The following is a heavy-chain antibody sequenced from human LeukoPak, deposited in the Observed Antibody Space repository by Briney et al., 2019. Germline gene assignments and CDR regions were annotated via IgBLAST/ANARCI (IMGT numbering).Heavy chain of an antibody. CDR2: ISWNSGNI. CDR3: AKDAGGLVVVPAMD. D-gene: IGHD2-2*01. J-gene: IGHJ4*02. CDR1: GFTFDDYA. Sequence: PGGSLRLSCATSGFTFDDYAMHWVRQAPGKGLEWVSGISWNSGNIGYADSVKGRFTISRDNAKNSLYLQMISLRAEDTALYYCAKDAGGLVVVPAMDWGQGTLVTVSS. V-gene: IGHV3-9*01.